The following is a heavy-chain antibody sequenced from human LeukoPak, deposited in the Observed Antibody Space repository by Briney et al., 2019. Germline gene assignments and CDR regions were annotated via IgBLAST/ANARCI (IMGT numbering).Heavy chain of an antibody. D-gene: IGHD1-26*01. J-gene: IGHJ4*02. CDR1: GGSISSSNYY. V-gene: IGHV4-39*01. Sequence: PSETLSLTCTVSGGSISSSNYYCGWIRQPPGKGLEWIGSISDSGTTYYNPSLRSRVTISADTSKNQFSLKLTSVTAADTAVYYCARAVYSGSYRLDYWGQGTLVTVSS. CDR2: ISDSGTT. CDR3: ARAVYSGSYRLDY.